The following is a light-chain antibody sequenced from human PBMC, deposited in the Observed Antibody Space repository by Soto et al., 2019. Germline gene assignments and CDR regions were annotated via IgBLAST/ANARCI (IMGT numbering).Light chain of an antibody. CDR3: SSYAGSSNV. CDR2: EVN. V-gene: IGLV2-8*01. J-gene: IGLJ1*01. Sequence: QSALTQPPSASGSPGQSVAISCTGTSSDVGGYNYFSWYQQHPGKAPKLMIYEVNKRPSVVPDRFSGSKSGNTASLTVSGIQDEDEADYYSSSYAGSSNVFGTGTKLTVL. CDR1: SSDVGGYNY.